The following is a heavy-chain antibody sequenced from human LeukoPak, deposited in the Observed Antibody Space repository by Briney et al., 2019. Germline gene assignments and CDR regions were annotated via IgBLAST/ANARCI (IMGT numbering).Heavy chain of an antibody. J-gene: IGHJ4*02. CDR1: GFTFSSYG. CDR2: ISSSAGTP. D-gene: IGHD5-18*01. V-gene: IGHV3-23*01. CDR3: AKGSGRGYSYGLEY. Sequence: PGGSLRLSCVASGFTFSSYGMTWVRQAPGKGPEWVSVISSSAGTPYYADSLKGRFTISRDNSKNTLYLQMNSLRAEDTAVYYCAKGSGRGYSYGLEYWGQGTLVTVSS.